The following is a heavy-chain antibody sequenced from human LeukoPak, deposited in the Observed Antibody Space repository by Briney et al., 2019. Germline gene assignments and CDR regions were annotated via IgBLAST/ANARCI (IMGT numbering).Heavy chain of an antibody. Sequence: SVKVSCKTSGGTFSKYTISWVRQRPGQGLEWMGGITPLFGTANYSQKFQGRVTITADESASTAYMELSSLRSEDTAVYYCARDPQGGAAGAYFDYWGQGTLVTVSS. J-gene: IGHJ4*02. CDR2: ITPLFGTA. V-gene: IGHV1-69*13. CDR3: ARDPQGGAAGAYFDY. CDR1: GGTFSKYT. D-gene: IGHD6-13*01.